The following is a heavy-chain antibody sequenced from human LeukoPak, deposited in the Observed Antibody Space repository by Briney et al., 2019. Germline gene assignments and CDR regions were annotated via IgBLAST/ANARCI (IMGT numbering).Heavy chain of an antibody. V-gene: IGHV1-18*01. CDR2: ISAYNGNT. J-gene: IGHJ6*03. D-gene: IGHD3-10*01. CDR3: ARDGSGSYSLDDYYYYYYYMDV. CDR1: GYTFTNYD. Sequence: ASVKVSCKASGYTFTNYDINWVRQATGQGLEWMGWISAYNGNTNYAQKLQGRVTMTTDTSTSTAYMELRSLRSDDTAVYYCARDGSGSYSLDDYYYYYYYMDVWGKGTTVTVSS.